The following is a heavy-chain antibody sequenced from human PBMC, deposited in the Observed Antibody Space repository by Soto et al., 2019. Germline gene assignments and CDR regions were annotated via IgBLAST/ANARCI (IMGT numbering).Heavy chain of an antibody. J-gene: IGHJ6*02. CDR2: MNPNSGNT. Sequence: ASVKVSCKASGYTFTIYDINWVRQATGQGLEWMGWMNPNSGNTGYAQKFQGRVTMTRNTSISTVYMELSSLRSEDTAVYYCARRGYSSSWYYYYYYGMDVWGQGTTVTVSS. CDR1: GYTFTIYD. D-gene: IGHD6-13*01. V-gene: IGHV1-8*01. CDR3: ARRGYSSSWYYYYYYGMDV.